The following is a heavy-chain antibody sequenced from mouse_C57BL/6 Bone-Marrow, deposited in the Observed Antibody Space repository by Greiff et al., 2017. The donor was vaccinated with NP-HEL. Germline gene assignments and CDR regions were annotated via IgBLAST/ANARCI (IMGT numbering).Heavy chain of an antibody. CDR1: GYTFTSYW. Sequence: QVQLKQPGAELVRPGTSVKLSCKASGYTFTSYWMHWVKQRPGQGLEWIGVIDPSDSSTNYNQKFKGKATLTVDTSSSTAYMQLSSLTSEDSAVYDCAREGWLPSFAYWGQGTLVTVSA. CDR2: IDPSDSST. J-gene: IGHJ3*01. CDR3: AREGWLPSFAY. D-gene: IGHD2-2*01. V-gene: IGHV1-59*01.